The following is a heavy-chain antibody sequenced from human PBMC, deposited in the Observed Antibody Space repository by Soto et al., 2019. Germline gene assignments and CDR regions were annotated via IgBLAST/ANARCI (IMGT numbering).Heavy chain of an antibody. CDR2: INHSGST. Sequence: SETLSLTCAVYGGSFSGYYWSWIRQPPGKGLEWIGEINHSGSTNYNPSLKSRVTISVDTSKNQFSLKLSSVTVADTAVYYCARDGGYYDIHDAFDIWGQGTMVTVSS. D-gene: IGHD3-22*01. CDR3: ARDGGYYDIHDAFDI. V-gene: IGHV4-34*01. J-gene: IGHJ3*02. CDR1: GGSFSGYY.